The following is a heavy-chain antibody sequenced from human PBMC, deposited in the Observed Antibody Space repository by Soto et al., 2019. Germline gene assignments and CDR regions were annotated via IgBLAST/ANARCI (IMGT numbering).Heavy chain of an antibody. CDR2: ISYDGSNK. Sequence: QVQLVESGGGVVQPGRSLRLSCAASGFTFSSYGMHWVRQAPGKGLEWVAVISYDGSNKYYADSVKGRFTISRDNSKNTLYLQMNGLRAEDTAVYYCAKDRLRGGGYSGYEYVGGVYYYGMDVWGQGTTVTVSS. CDR1: GFTFSSYG. J-gene: IGHJ6*02. D-gene: IGHD5-12*01. CDR3: AKDRLRGGGYSGYEYVGGVYYYGMDV. V-gene: IGHV3-30*18.